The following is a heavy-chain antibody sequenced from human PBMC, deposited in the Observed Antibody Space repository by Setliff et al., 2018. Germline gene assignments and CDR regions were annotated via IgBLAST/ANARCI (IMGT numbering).Heavy chain of an antibody. V-gene: IGHV1-46*01. D-gene: IGHD6-19*01. Sequence: ASVKVSCKASGYRFTTYGINWVRQAPGQGLEWMGLINPGGGSSSFAQKFQGRVSMTRDTSTNTVYMEVNSLGSEDTAVYFCARAGLASAGRKGVFDYWGQGTLVTVSS. CDR2: INPGGGSS. CDR1: GYRFTTYG. CDR3: ARAGLASAGRKGVFDY. J-gene: IGHJ4*02.